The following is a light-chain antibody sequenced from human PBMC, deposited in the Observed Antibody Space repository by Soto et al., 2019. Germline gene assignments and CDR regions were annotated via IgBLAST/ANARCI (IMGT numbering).Light chain of an antibody. CDR3: QKSYSAVT. CDR1: QTISIY. V-gene: IGKV1-39*01. J-gene: IGKJ4*01. CDR2: EAS. Sequence: DIQLTQSPSSLSASVGDRVTITCRASQTISIYLNWYLQRPGKAPQLLIYEASSLQSGVPSRFSGSGSGTDFTLTISSLQPEDFATYYCQKSYSAVTFGGGTQVEIK.